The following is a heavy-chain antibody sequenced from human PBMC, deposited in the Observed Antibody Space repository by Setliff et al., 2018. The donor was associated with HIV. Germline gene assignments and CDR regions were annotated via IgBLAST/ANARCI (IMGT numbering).Heavy chain of an antibody. D-gene: IGHD3-10*01. V-gene: IGHV3-48*04. CDR3: AIIRVNGSPY. J-gene: IGHJ4*02. CDR2: ITSSGTTT. Sequence: GESLKISCATSGFTFSNFWMTWVRQAPGKGLEWVSYITSSGTTTLYGDSMRGRFTASRDNAESSVYLQMNNLRAEDTAVYYCAIIRVNGSPYWGQGTPVTVSS. CDR1: GFTFSNFW.